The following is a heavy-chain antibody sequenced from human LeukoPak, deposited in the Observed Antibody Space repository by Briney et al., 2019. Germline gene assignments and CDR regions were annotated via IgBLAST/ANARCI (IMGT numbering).Heavy chain of an antibody. CDR2: IRSRANTYAT. Sequence: RGSLRLSCAAPVFTLSDYTMHWVRQASGKGLEWVARIRSRANTYATEYSPSVKGRFTISRDDAKNTAYLQMNSLKTEHTAIYYCSAGPSGWTEFFQHWGESTLVTVSS. CDR1: VFTLSDYT. V-gene: IGHV3-73*01. D-gene: IGHD6-19*01. CDR3: SAGPSGWTEFFQH. J-gene: IGHJ1*01.